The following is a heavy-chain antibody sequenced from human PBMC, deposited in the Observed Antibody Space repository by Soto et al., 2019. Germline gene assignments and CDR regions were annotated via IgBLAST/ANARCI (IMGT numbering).Heavy chain of an antibody. CDR1: GYTFTSYG. V-gene: IGHV1-18*04. D-gene: IGHD3-9*01. CDR2: ISAYNGNT. CDR3: ARSVLRYFDWAKRENWFDP. Sequence: QVQLVQSGAEVKKPGASVKVSCKASGYTFTSYGIIWVRQAPGQGLEWMGWISAYNGNTNYAQKLQGRVTMTTDTSTSTASMELRSLRSDDTAVYYCARSVLRYFDWAKRENWFDPWGQGTLVTVSS. J-gene: IGHJ5*02.